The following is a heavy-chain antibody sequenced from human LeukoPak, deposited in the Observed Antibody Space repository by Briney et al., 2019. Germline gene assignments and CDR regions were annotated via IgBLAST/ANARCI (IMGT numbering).Heavy chain of an antibody. Sequence: SVKVSCKASGGTFSSYAISCVRQAPGQGLEWMGRIIPIFGIANYAQKFQGRVTITADKSTSTAYMELSSLRSEDTAVYYCASRHYYDSSGYYARRNDAFDIWGQGTMVTVSS. CDR2: IIPIFGIA. CDR1: GGTFSSYA. D-gene: IGHD3-22*01. J-gene: IGHJ3*02. CDR3: ASRHYYDSSGYYARRNDAFDI. V-gene: IGHV1-69*04.